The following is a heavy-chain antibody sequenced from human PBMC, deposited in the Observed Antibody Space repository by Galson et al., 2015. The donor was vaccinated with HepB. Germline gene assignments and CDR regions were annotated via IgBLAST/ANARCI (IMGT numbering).Heavy chain of an antibody. CDR1: GFTFSSYS. D-gene: IGHD5-18*01. CDR3: ARTPSSRGYSYGYHYFDY. J-gene: IGHJ4*02. CDR2: ISSSSSTI. Sequence: SLRLSCAASGFTFSSYSMNWVRQAPGKGLEWVSYISSSSSTIYYAGSVKGRFTISRDNAKNSLYLQMNSLRDEDTAVYYCARTPSSRGYSYGYHYFDYWGQGTLVTVSS. V-gene: IGHV3-48*02.